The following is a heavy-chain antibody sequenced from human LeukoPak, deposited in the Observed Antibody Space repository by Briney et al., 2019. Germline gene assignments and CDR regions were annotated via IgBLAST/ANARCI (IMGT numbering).Heavy chain of an antibody. Sequence: PTGGSLRLSCAASGFTFSSYSMNWVRQAPGKGLEWVSAISGSGGSTYYADSVKGRFTISRDNSKNTLYLQMNSLRAEDTAVYYCAKDGDSSGFPWGAFDIWGQGTMVTVSS. CDR2: ISGSGGST. CDR3: AKDGDSSGFPWGAFDI. CDR1: GFTFSSYS. J-gene: IGHJ3*02. V-gene: IGHV3-23*01. D-gene: IGHD3-22*01.